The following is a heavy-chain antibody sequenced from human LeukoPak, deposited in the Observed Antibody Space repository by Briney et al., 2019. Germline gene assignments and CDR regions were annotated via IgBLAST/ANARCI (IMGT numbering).Heavy chain of an antibody. D-gene: IGHD3-10*01. CDR3: AKDTRDTYYGALDI. CDR1: GFIFNSYA. Sequence: GGSLRLSCAASGFIFNSYAMSWVRQAPGKGLEWLSAITGGGSSTYYADSVKGRFTISRDKSKNTLYPQMNSLRAEDTAVYYCAKDTRDTYYGALDIWGQGTMVTVSS. V-gene: IGHV3-23*01. J-gene: IGHJ3*02. CDR2: ITGGGSST.